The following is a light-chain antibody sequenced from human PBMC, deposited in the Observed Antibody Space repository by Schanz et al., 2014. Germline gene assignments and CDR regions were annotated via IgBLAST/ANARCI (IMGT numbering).Light chain of an antibody. CDR2: AVT. J-gene: IGLJ3*02. Sequence: QSALTQPPSASGSPGQSVTISCTGTSSDVGGYKYVSWYQQHPGKAPKLMIYAVTKRPSGVPDRFSGSKSGNTASLTISGLQAEDEADYYCCSYTGTYTWVFGGGTKLTVL. V-gene: IGLV2-11*01. CDR1: SSDVGGYKY. CDR3: CSYTGTYTWV.